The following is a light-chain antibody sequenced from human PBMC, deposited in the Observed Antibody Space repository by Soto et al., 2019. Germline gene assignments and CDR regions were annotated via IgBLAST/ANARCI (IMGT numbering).Light chain of an antibody. CDR1: QTVTSDH. CDR2: GAS. J-gene: IGKJ3*01. Sequence: DIVLTQSPDTLSLSPGESATLSCRASQTVTSDHLAWYQQRLGQPPRLLIYGASGGASDIPDRFRGSGSGTDFTLTISRLEPEDFAVYYCQQYGSSFVTFGPGTRVDVK. CDR3: QQYGSSFVT. V-gene: IGKV3-20*01.